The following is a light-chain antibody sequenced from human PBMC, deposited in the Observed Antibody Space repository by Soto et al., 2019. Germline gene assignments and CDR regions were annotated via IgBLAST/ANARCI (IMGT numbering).Light chain of an antibody. CDR1: RYNIGSNT. J-gene: IGLJ1*01. Sequence: QXVIPQPPSESCIPGRRDTNSCSGSRYNIGSNTVNWYQQLPGTAPKLLIYSNNQRPSGVPDRFSGSKSGTSASLAISGLQSEDEADYYCAAWDDSLNGRYVFGTGTKVTVL. CDR3: AAWDDSLNGRYV. V-gene: IGLV1-44*01. CDR2: SNN.